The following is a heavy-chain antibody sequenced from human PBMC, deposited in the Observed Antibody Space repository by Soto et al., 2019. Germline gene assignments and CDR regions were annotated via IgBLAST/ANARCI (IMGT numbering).Heavy chain of an antibody. Sequence: ASVKVSCKASGYTFTSYDINWVRQATGQGLEWMGWMNPNSGNTGYAQKFQGRVTMTRNTSISTAYMELSSLRSEDTAVYYCARAKIDYGDSYYYMDFWGKGTKVTVSS. J-gene: IGHJ6*03. D-gene: IGHD4-17*01. CDR2: MNPNSGNT. V-gene: IGHV1-8*01. CDR3: ARAKIDYGDSYYYMDF. CDR1: GYTFTSYD.